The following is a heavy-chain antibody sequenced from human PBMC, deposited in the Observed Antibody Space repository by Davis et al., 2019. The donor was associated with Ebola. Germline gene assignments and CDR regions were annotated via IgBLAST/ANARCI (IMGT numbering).Heavy chain of an antibody. D-gene: IGHD3-10*01. CDR3: AKDRGLYDLWFRGLSS. CDR1: GFTVSTNY. CDR2: IYSGGNT. V-gene: IGHV3-66*01. Sequence: GGSLRLSCAASGFTVSTNYMSWVRQVPGKGLEWVSVIYSGGNTYYADSVKGRFTISRDNSKNTLYLQMNSLRAEDTAVYYCAKDRGLYDLWFRGLSSWGQGTLVTVSS. J-gene: IGHJ4*02.